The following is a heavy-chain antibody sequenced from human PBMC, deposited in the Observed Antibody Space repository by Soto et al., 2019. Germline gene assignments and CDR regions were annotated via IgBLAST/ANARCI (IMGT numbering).Heavy chain of an antibody. Sequence: GGSLRLSCAASGFTFSDSAMHWVRQASGKGLEWVGRIRSKGNNYATAYAASVKGRFTISRDDSKNTAYLQMNSLRTEDTAVYYCTGGETVTTYRDAFDVWGQGTMVTVSS. V-gene: IGHV3-73*01. D-gene: IGHD4-4*01. CDR2: IRSKGNNYAT. J-gene: IGHJ3*01. CDR3: TGGETVTTYRDAFDV. CDR1: GFTFSDSA.